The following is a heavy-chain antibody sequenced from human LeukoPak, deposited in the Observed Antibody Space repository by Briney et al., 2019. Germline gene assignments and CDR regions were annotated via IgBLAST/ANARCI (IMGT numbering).Heavy chain of an antibody. D-gene: IGHD1-14*01. CDR2: ISWNSGSI. Sequence: GRSLRLSCAASGFTFDDYAMHWVRQAPGKGLEWVSGISWNSGSIGYADSVKGRFTISRDNAKNSLYLQMNSLRAEDMALYYCAKEEPVGAFDIWGRGTMVTVSS. V-gene: IGHV3-9*03. J-gene: IGHJ3*02. CDR1: GFTFDDYA. CDR3: AKEEPVGAFDI.